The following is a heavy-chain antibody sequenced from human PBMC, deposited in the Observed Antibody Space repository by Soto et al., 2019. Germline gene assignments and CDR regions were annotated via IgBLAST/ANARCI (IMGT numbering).Heavy chain of an antibody. V-gene: IGHV4-30-4*01. CDR2: IYYSGST. Sequence: SETLSLTCTVSGGSISSGDYYWSWIRQPPGKGLEWIGYIYYSGSTYYNPSLKSRVTISVDTSKNQFPLKLSSVTAADTAVYYCARDLRGYSYGYDYWGQGTLVTVSS. J-gene: IGHJ4*02. CDR3: ARDLRGYSYGYDY. CDR1: GGSISSGDYY. D-gene: IGHD5-18*01.